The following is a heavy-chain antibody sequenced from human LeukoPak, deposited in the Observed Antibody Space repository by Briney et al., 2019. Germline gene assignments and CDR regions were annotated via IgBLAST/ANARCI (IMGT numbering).Heavy chain of an antibody. V-gene: IGHV3-30*18. Sequence: GRSLRLSCAASGFTFSSYDMHWVRQAPGKGLEWVAVISYDGSNKYYAASVKGRFTISRDNSKNTLYLQMNSRRPEDTAVYYCAKDPSGDSFGSYGLDVWGQGTTATVSS. CDR1: GFTFSSYD. J-gene: IGHJ6*02. D-gene: IGHD5-18*01. CDR3: AKDPSGDSFGSYGLDV. CDR2: ISYDGSNK.